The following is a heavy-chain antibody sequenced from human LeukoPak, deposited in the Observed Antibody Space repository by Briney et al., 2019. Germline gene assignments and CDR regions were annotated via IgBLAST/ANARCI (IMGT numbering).Heavy chain of an antibody. CDR3: AKETKVGENLYYFDY. V-gene: IGHV4-31*03. Sequence: PSQTLSLTCTVSGGSISSGGYYWSWIRQHPGKGLEWIGYIYYSGSTYYNPSLKSRVTISVDTSKNQFSLKLSSVTAADSALYYCAKETKVGENLYYFDYWGRGTLVTVSS. CDR2: IYYSGST. J-gene: IGHJ4*02. CDR1: GGSISSGGYY. D-gene: IGHD1-26*01.